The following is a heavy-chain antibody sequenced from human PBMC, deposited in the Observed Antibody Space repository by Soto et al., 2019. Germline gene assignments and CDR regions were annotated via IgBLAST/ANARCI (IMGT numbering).Heavy chain of an antibody. J-gene: IGHJ5*02. CDR1: GGTFSSYA. V-gene: IGHV1-69*01. Sequence: QVQLVQSGAEVKKPGSSVKVSCKASGGTFSSYAISWVRQAPGQGLEWMGGTIPIFGTANYAQKFQGRVTITADESTSIAYMELSSLRSEDTAVYYCARERFGEAVILPSNWFDPWGQGTLVTVSS. CDR2: TIPIFGTA. D-gene: IGHD3-10*01. CDR3: ARERFGEAVILPSNWFDP.